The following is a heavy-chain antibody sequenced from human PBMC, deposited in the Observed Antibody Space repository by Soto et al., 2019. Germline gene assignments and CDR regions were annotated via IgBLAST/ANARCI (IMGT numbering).Heavy chain of an antibody. CDR3: SMPMTMVPGVISPWGDAFDI. V-gene: IGHV3-30*03. D-gene: IGHD3-10*01. Sequence: QVQLVESGGGVVQPGRSLRLSCAASGFTFSSYGMHWVRQAPGKGLEWVAVISYDGSNKYYADSVKGRFTISRDNSKGPLYLQMNSLRAEDTAVYYCSMPMTMVPGVISPWGDAFDIWGQGTMVTVSS. CDR1: GFTFSSYG. CDR2: ISYDGSNK. J-gene: IGHJ3*02.